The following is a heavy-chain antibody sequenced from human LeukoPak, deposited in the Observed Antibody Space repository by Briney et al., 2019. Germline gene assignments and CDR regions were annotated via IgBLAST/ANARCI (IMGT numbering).Heavy chain of an antibody. CDR2: ISSSGGWT. Sequence: PGGSLRLSCAASGFTFSSYAMNWVCQAPGKGQEWVSGISSSGGWTYYADSVKGRFTISRDNSKNTLYLQIKSLRAEDTAVYYCAKGFDSSGYSAGFDYWGQGTLVTVSS. J-gene: IGHJ4*02. CDR3: AKGFDSSGYSAGFDY. CDR1: GFTFSSYA. D-gene: IGHD3-22*01. V-gene: IGHV3-23*01.